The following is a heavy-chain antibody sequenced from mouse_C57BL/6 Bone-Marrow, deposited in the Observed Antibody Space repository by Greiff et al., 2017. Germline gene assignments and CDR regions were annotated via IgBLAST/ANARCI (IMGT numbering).Heavy chain of an antibody. D-gene: IGHD2-5*01. CDR3: ARGYSKDY. CDR1: GFTFSSYG. V-gene: IGHV5-6*01. Sequence: DVHLVESGGDLVKPGGSLKLSCAASGFTFSSYGMSWVRQTPDKRLEWVATISSGGSYTYYPDSVKGRFTISRDNAKNTLYLQMSSLKSEDTAMYCCARGYSKDYWGQGTTLTVSS. J-gene: IGHJ2*01. CDR2: ISSGGSYT.